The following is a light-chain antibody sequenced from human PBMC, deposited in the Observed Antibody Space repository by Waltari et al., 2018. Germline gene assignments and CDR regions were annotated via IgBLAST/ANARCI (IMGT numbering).Light chain of an antibody. Sequence: QSALTQPASVSGSPGQSITISCTGTSSDVGSYNLVSWYQQHPGKAPKLMIYEGSKRPSGVSNRFSDSKSGNTASLTISGLQAEDEADYYCCSYAGFRVFGGGTKLTVL. CDR3: CSYAGFRV. CDR2: EGS. J-gene: IGLJ3*02. CDR1: SSDVGSYNL. V-gene: IGLV2-23*01.